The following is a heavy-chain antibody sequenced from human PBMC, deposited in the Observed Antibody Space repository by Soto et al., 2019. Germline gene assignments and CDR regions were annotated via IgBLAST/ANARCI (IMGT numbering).Heavy chain of an antibody. J-gene: IGHJ4*02. CDR2: TRKKVNSYTT. CDR3: VRVLHESCGYPLDY. D-gene: IGHD5-12*01. V-gene: IGHV3-72*01. CDR1: GFMFSDHY. Sequence: EVQLVESGGGMVQPGGSLRLSCAASGFMFSDHYMDWVRQAPGKGLEWVGRTRKKVNSYTTEYAASVKGRFSISRDDSKNSLFLQMNSLKTEDTAVYYCVRVLHESCGYPLDYWGQGTLVTVSS.